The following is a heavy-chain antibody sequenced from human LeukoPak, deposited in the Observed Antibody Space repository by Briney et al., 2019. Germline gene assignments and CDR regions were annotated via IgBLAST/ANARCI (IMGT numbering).Heavy chain of an antibody. Sequence: GGSLSLSCAASGFTFSSYWMHWIRQAPGKGLVWVSRINTNGRTISYADSMKGRFTISRDNAKNTVYLQMISLSADDTAVYYGCATMTTSRAFDIWGQGTTVTVSS. V-gene: IGHV3-74*01. D-gene: IGHD4-17*01. J-gene: IGHJ3*02. CDR1: GFTFSSYW. CDR2: INTNGRTI. CDR3: CATMTTSRAFDI.